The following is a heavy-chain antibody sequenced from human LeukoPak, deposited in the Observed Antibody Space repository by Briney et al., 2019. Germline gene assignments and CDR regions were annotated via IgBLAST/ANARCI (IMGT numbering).Heavy chain of an antibody. J-gene: IGHJ4*02. Sequence: VASVKVSCKASGYTFTSYGISWVRQAPGKGLEWMGGFDPEDGETIYAQKFQGRVTMTEDTSTDTAYMELSSLRSEDTAVYYCATGLAAAGSGGGRNFDYWGQGTLVTVSS. D-gene: IGHD6-13*01. CDR1: GYTFTSYG. V-gene: IGHV1-24*01. CDR3: ATGLAAAGSGGGRNFDY. CDR2: FDPEDGET.